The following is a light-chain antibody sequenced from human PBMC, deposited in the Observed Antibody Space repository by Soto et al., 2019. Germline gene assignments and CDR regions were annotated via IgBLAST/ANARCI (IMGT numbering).Light chain of an antibody. J-gene: IGKJ5*01. V-gene: IGKV4-1*01. Sequence: DIVMTQSPDSLAVSLGERATINCKSSQSVLYSSNNKNYLAWYQQKPGQPPKLLIYWAPTRESGVPDRFSGSGSGTDFTLTISSLQAEDVAVYYCQQYYSTPYTFGQGTRLETK. CDR3: QQYYSTPYT. CDR2: WAP. CDR1: QSVLYSSNNKNY.